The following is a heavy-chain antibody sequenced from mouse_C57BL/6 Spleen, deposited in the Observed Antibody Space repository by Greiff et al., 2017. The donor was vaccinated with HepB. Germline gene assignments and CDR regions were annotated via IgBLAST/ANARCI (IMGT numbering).Heavy chain of an antibody. Sequence: VNVVESGPGLVQPSQSLSITCTVSGFSLTSYGVHWVRQSPGKGLEWLGVIWSGGSTNYNAAFISRLSISKDNSKSQVFFKMNSLQADDTAIYYCARTYYYYGSSYRGDYYAMDYWGQGTSVTVSS. CDR2: IWSGGST. CDR3: ARTYYYYGSSYRGDYYAMDY. J-gene: IGHJ4*01. CDR1: GFSLTSYG. D-gene: IGHD1-1*01. V-gene: IGHV2-2*01.